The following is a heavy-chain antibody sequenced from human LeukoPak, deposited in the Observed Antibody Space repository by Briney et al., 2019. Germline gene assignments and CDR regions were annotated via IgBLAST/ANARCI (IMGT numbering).Heavy chain of an antibody. V-gene: IGHV3-7*01. CDR2: IKQDGSEK. J-gene: IGHJ5*02. D-gene: IGHD5-24*01. Sequence: GGSLRLSCAASGFTFSVYWMSWVRQAPGKGLEWVANIKQDGSEKYYVDSVKGRFTISRDNAKNSLYLQMNSLRAEDTAVYYCARDPGWLHGGDWFDPWGQGTLVTVSS. CDR1: GFTFSVYW. CDR3: ARDPGWLHGGDWFDP.